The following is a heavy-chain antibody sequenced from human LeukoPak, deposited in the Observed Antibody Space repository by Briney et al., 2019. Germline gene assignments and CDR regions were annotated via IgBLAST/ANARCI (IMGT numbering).Heavy chain of an antibody. CDR3: ARAVEMATIAEIDY. J-gene: IGHJ4*02. Sequence: ASVKVSCKASEYTFTSYYMHWVRQAPGQGLEWMGIINPSGGSTSYAQKFQGRVTMTRDMSTSTVYMELSSPRSEDTAVYYCARAVEMATIAEIDYWGQGTLVTVSS. CDR1: EYTFTSYY. CDR2: INPSGGST. D-gene: IGHD5-24*01. V-gene: IGHV1-46*01.